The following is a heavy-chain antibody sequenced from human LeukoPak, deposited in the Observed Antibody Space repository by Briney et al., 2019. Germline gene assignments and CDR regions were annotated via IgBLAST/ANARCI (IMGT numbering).Heavy chain of an antibody. CDR1: GYTFTDNY. CDR3: ARDGPGYCSPTSCSDNWFDP. J-gene: IGHJ5*02. Sequence: ASVKVSCKASGYTFTDNYIHWLRQAPGQGLEWMGRINPKTGGTNYAQKFQGKVTMTTDTSISTAYMDLSSLRSDDTAVYICARDGPGYCSPTSCSDNWFDPWGQGALVTVSS. V-gene: IGHV1-2*06. D-gene: IGHD2-2*01. CDR2: INPKTGGT.